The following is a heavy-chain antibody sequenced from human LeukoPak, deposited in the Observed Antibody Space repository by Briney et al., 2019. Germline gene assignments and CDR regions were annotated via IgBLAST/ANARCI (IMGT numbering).Heavy chain of an antibody. CDR1: GGTFSSNA. V-gene: IGHV1-69*06. D-gene: IGHD5-12*01. Sequence: SVKVSCKASGGTFSSNAITWVRQAPGQGLEWMGGIIPIFRTTNYAQKFQGGVTITADKSTSTAYMELSSLRSEDTAVYYCAKGHLGDGYDRPSAFDIWGQGTMVTVSS. CDR3: AKGHLGDGYDRPSAFDI. CDR2: IIPIFRTT. J-gene: IGHJ3*02.